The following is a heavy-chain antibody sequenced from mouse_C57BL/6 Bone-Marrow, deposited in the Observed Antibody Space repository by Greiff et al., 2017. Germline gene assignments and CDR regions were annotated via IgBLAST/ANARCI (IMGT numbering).Heavy chain of an antibody. CDR1: GYAFSSSW. D-gene: IGHD1-1*01. CDR3: ARWLYYFCSSY. J-gene: IGHJ3*01. CDR2: IYPGDGDT. V-gene: IGHV1-82*01. Sequence: QVQLKQSGPELVKPGASVKISCKASGYAFSSSWMNWVKQRPGKGLEWIGRIYPGDGDTNYNGKFKGKATLTADKSSSTAYMQLSSLTSEDSAVYVCARWLYYFCSSYWGQGTLVNVSA.